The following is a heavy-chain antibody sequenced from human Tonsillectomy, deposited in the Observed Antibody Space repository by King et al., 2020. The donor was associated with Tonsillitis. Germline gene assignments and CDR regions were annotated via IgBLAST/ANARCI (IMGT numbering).Heavy chain of an antibody. V-gene: IGHV2-70*15. D-gene: IGHD3-22*01. CDR2: IDWDDDK. Sequence: QVTLKESGPALVKPTQTLTLTCTFSGFSLTTTGMCVSWIRQPPGKALEWLARIDWDDDKYYSTSLKTRLTISKDTSKNQVVLTMTNMDPVDTATYYCARTTSYHYDSSCYHRTYFDYWGQGTLVTVSS. CDR3: ARTTSYHYDSSCYHRTYFDY. CDR1: GFSLTTTGMC. J-gene: IGHJ4*02.